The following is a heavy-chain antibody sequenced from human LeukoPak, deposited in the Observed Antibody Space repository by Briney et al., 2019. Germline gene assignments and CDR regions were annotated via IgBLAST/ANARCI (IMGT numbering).Heavy chain of an antibody. CDR2: IYYSGST. CDR3: ARGVRRVIRSYHYFYYMDV. CDR1: GASISSSTYY. D-gene: IGHD3-10*01. V-gene: IGHV4-39*07. J-gene: IGHJ6*03. Sequence: SETLSLTCTVSGASISSSTYYWGWIRQPPGKGLEWIGSIYYSGSTYYYPSLKSRVAISVDTSKNQFSLKLSSVTAADTAVYYCARGVRRVIRSYHYFYYMDVWGKGTTVTVSS.